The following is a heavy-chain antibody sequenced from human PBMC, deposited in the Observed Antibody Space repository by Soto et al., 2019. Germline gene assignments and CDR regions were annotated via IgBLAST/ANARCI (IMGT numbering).Heavy chain of an antibody. CDR1: GFTFSSYA. V-gene: IGHV3-30*16. CDR2: MSSDGTNQ. D-gene: IGHD3-22*01. Sequence: GGSLRLSCVASGFTFSSYAMQWVRQAPGKGLEWVAVMSSDGTNQYYADSVNGRLTISRDNSKNTLYLQMNSLRTDDTAVYYCARSDSYSSAYYYSRPDHFYYGMDVWGQGTTVTVSS. J-gene: IGHJ6*02. CDR3: ARSDSYSSAYYYSRPDHFYYGMDV.